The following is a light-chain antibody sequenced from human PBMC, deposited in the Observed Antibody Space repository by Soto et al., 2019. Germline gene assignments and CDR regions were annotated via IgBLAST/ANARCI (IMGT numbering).Light chain of an antibody. CDR2: EVS. V-gene: IGLV2-14*01. J-gene: IGLJ2*01. Sequence: QSVLTQPASVSGSPGQSITISCTGTSSDVGSYKYVSWYQQHPGKAPKLIIYEVSDRPSGVSNRFSGSKSGNTASLTISGLQAEDEADYYCSSYAINRDVLFGGGTKLTVL. CDR1: SSDVGSYKY. CDR3: SSYAINRDVL.